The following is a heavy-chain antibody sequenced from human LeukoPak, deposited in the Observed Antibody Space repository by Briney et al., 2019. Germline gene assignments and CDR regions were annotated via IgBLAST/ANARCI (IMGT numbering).Heavy chain of an antibody. CDR1: GYSFTSYW. D-gene: IGHD3-22*01. CDR2: IYPGDSDT. CDR3: ARRGYDSSPSPPYYFDY. J-gene: IGHJ4*02. V-gene: IGHV5-51*01. Sequence: GESLKISCKGSGYSFTSYWIGWVRQMPGKGLEWMGIIYPGDSDTRYSPSFQGQVTISADKSISTAYLQWSSLKASDTAMYYCARRGYDSSPSPPYYFDYWGQGTLVTVSS.